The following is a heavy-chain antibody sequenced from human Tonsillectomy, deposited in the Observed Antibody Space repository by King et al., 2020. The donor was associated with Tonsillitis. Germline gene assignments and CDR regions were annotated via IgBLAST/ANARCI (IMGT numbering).Heavy chain of an antibody. V-gene: IGHV3-33*08. CDR3: ARGWAPTANPNWFDP. CDR2: IWNDGTRK. Sequence: VQLVESGGGVVQPGTSLRLSCAASGFTFSSSNMHWLRQAPGKELEWVAVIWNDGTRKVYEDFVKGRFTISRDNYENTLYLQMNSLRAEDTAVYYCARGWAPTANPNWFDPWGQGTLVTVSS. J-gene: IGHJ5*02. D-gene: IGHD1-1*01. CDR1: GFTFSSSN.